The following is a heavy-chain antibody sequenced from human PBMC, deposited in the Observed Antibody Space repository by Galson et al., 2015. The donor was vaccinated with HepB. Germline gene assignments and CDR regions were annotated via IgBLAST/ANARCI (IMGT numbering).Heavy chain of an antibody. D-gene: IGHD3-10*01. V-gene: IGHV3-33*01. CDR1: GFTFSSYG. CDR3: AREVLLWFGESREFDY. J-gene: IGHJ4*02. Sequence: SLRLSCAASGFTFSSYGMHWVRQAPGKGLEWVAVIWYDGSNKYYADSVKGRFTISRDNSKNTLYLQMNSLRAEDTAVYYCAREVLLWFGESREFDYWGQGTLVTVSS. CDR2: IWYDGSNK.